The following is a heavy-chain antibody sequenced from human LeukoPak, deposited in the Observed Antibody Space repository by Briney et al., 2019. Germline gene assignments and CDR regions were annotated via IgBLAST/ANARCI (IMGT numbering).Heavy chain of an antibody. Sequence: GGSLRLSCAASGFTFSRYWMSWVRQTPGKGPEWVANIKQDGSEKYYVDSVKGRFTISRDNAKNSLYLQMSSLRAEDTAVYYCARDHLGVYYYGMDVWGQGTTVTVSS. CDR2: IKQDGSEK. CDR1: GFTFSRYW. D-gene: IGHD7-27*01. V-gene: IGHV3-7*03. J-gene: IGHJ6*02. CDR3: ARDHLGVYYYGMDV.